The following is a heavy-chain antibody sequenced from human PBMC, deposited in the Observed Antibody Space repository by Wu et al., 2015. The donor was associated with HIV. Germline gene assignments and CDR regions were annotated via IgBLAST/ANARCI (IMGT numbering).Heavy chain of an antibody. D-gene: IGHD6-19*01. CDR3: ATDGDYISGSVY. Sequence: QVHLEQSGAEVRKPGASAKVSCKISGNTLTELIMHWVRQPHGKGLEWMGGIIPSFVTAHYAQKFQGRVTITTDESTSTAYMELSSLRSEDAAVYYCATDGDYISGSVYWGQGTLVTVSS. V-gene: IGHV1-69*05. CDR2: IIPSFVTA. J-gene: IGHJ4*02. CDR1: GNTLTELI.